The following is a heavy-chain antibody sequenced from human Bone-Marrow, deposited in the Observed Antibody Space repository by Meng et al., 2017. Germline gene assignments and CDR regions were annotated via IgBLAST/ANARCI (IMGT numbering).Heavy chain of an antibody. CDR2: IWYDGSNK. V-gene: IGHV3-33*01. J-gene: IGHJ4*02. CDR1: GFTFSSYG. CDR3: ARDSRPTY. D-gene: IGHD3-16*01. Sequence: GESLKISCAASGFTFSSYGMHWVRQAPGKGLEWVAVIWYDGSNKYYADSVKGRFTISRDNAKNSLYLQTNSLRAEDTAVYYCARDSRPTYWGQGTLVTVSS.